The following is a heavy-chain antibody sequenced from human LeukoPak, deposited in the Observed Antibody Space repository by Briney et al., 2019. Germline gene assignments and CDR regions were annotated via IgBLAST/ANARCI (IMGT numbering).Heavy chain of an antibody. D-gene: IGHD5-18*01. V-gene: IGHV3-21*01. Sequence: AGGSLRLSCAASGFTVITNYMSWVRQAPGKGLEWVSAISSSSSYIYYADSVKGRFTISRDNAKNSLYLQMNSLRAEDTAVYYCARVKFPSRYSYGYHYWGQGTLVTVSS. J-gene: IGHJ4*02. CDR1: GFTVITNY. CDR2: ISSSSSYI. CDR3: ARVKFPSRYSYGYHY.